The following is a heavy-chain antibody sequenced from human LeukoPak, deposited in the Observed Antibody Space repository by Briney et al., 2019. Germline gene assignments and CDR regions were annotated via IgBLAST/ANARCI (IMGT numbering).Heavy chain of an antibody. CDR1: GDTFSSYG. Sequence: ASVKVSCKASGDTFSSYGISWVRQATGQGLEWMGRMIPNSGITSYAQKFQGRVTITRNTSMSTAYMELSSLRSEDTAVYYCARGWEYGSKFEYFQHWGQGTLVTVSS. V-gene: IGHV1-8*03. J-gene: IGHJ1*01. D-gene: IGHD4-23*01. CDR2: MIPNSGIT. CDR3: ARGWEYGSKFEYFQH.